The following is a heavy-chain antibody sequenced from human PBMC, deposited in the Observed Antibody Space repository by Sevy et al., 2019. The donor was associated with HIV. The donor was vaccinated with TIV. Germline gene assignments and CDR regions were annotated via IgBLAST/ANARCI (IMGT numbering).Heavy chain of an antibody. Sequence: GGSLRLSCAASGFPFNDHALHWVRQVPVKGLEWVSGLRWNSRNVSYADSVKGRFTISRDNANHFLYLEMNSLRPEDTAFYYCAKDINRGCDGINCYPYYYYFYGLDVWGQGTTVTVSS. V-gene: IGHV3-9*01. D-gene: IGHD2-21*01. CDR2: LRWNSRNV. CDR1: GFPFNDHA. J-gene: IGHJ6*02. CDR3: AKDINRGCDGINCYPYYYYFYGLDV.